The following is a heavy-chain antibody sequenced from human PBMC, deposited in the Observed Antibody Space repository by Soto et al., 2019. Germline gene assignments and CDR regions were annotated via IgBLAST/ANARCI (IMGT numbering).Heavy chain of an antibody. CDR2: IDPSDSYT. CDR1: GYSFTSYW. CDR3: ARGAVAGSVKNYFDY. D-gene: IGHD6-19*01. Sequence: GESLKISCKGSGYSFTSYWISWVRQMPGKGLEWMGRIDPSDSYTNYSPSFQGHVTISADKSISTAYLQWSSLKASDTAMYYCARGAVAGSVKNYFDYWGQGTLVTVS. J-gene: IGHJ4*01. V-gene: IGHV5-10-1*01.